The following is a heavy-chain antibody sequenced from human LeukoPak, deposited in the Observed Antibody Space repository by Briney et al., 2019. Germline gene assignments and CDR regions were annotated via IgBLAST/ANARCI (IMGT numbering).Heavy chain of an antibody. V-gene: IGHV1-8*01. Sequence: ASVKVSCKASGYTFTSYDINWVRQATGQGLEWMGWMNPNSGNTGYAQKLQGRVTMTTDTSTSTAYMELRSLRSDDTAVYYCARDGRVLRFLEWLSVKPDYMDVWGKGTTVTVSS. CDR3: ARDGRVLRFLEWLSVKPDYMDV. CDR2: MNPNSGNT. J-gene: IGHJ6*03. CDR1: GYTFTSYD. D-gene: IGHD3-3*01.